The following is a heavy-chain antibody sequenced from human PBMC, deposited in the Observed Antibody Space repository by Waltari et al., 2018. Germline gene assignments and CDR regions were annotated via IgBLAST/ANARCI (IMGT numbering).Heavy chain of an antibody. CDR2: INSDGSST. Sequence: EEQLVESGGGLVQPGESLRLSCAASGFTFSRYWMDWFRQALGKGLVWVSRINSDGSSTIYAESVKGRFTISRDNAKNTLYVQMNRLRAEDTAVYYCARVATKTYSSPVPGRPYYYGMDVWGQGTTVTVSS. D-gene: IGHD6-13*01. V-gene: IGHV3-74*01. CDR1: GFTFSRYW. CDR3: ARVATKTYSSPVPGRPYYYGMDV. J-gene: IGHJ6*02.